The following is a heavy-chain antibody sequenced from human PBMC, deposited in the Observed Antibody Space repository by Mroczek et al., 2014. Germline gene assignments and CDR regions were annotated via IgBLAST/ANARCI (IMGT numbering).Heavy chain of an antibody. CDR2: ISYDGSNK. Sequence: QVQLVESGGGVVQPGRSLRLSCAASGFTFSSYAMHWVRQAPGKGLEWVAVISYDGSNKYYADSVKGRFTISRDNSKNTLYLQMNSLRAEDTAVYYCARDRKGYDFWSGDFDYWGQGTLVTVSS. J-gene: IGHJ4*02. CDR3: ARDRKGYDFWSGDFDY. CDR1: GFTFSSYA. V-gene: IGHV3-30-3*01. D-gene: IGHD3-3*01.